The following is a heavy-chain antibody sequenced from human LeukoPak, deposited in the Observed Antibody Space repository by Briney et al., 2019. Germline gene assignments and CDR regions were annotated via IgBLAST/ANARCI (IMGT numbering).Heavy chain of an antibody. CDR2: IIPIFGTA. V-gene: IGHV1-69*13. J-gene: IGHJ6*02. D-gene: IGHD5-18*01. Sequence: GASVKVSCKASGGTFSSYAISWVRQAPGQGLEWMGGIIPIFGTANYAQKFQGRVTITADESTSTAYMELSSLRSEDTAVYYCARDMLVGDTAMGIYYYYGMDVWGQGTTVTVSS. CDR3: ARDMLVGDTAMGIYYYYGMDV. CDR1: GGTFSSYA.